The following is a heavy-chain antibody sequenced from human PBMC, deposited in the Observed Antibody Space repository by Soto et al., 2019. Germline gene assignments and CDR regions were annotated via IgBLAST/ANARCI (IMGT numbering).Heavy chain of an antibody. J-gene: IGHJ4*02. CDR2: IFWDDDK. Sequence: QITLKESGPTLVKPTRTLTLTCTFSGFSLSTNGEGVGWIRQPPGKALEWLALIFWDDDKRYSPSLKRRLTVTKVTSNNQVVLTMTNVDPVDTATYYCAHWGRDGYNFNYWGQGTLVTVSS. D-gene: IGHD5-12*01. V-gene: IGHV2-5*02. CDR1: GFSLSTNGEG. CDR3: AHWGRDGYNFNY.